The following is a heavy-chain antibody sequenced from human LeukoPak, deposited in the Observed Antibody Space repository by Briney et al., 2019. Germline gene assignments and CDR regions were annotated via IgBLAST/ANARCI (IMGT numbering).Heavy chain of an antibody. Sequence: KSSETLSLTCAVYGGSFSGYYWSWIRQPPGKGLEWIGEINHSGSTNYNPSLKSRVTISVDTSKNQFSRKLSSVTAADTAVYYCARGSGSWWANWFDPWGQGTLVTVSS. CDR3: ARGSGSWWANWFDP. D-gene: IGHD6-13*01. CDR1: GGSFSGYY. J-gene: IGHJ5*02. CDR2: INHSGST. V-gene: IGHV4-34*01.